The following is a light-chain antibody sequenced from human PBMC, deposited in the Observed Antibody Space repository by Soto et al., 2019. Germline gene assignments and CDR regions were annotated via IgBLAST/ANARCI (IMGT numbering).Light chain of an antibody. Sequence: DIQMTQSPSSLSASVGDRVTITCQASQDIGNYLNWYQQRPGKGPKLLILDASSLDTGVPSRFSGSGSGTDFTFTISSLQSEDIATYYCQQYYNVPITFGQGTRLDIK. CDR1: QDIGNY. CDR2: DAS. CDR3: QQYYNVPIT. J-gene: IGKJ5*01. V-gene: IGKV1-33*01.